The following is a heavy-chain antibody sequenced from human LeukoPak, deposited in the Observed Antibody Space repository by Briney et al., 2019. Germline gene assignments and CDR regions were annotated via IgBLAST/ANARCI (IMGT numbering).Heavy chain of an antibody. CDR1: GFTFSSYS. CDR3: ATLTSGYGMDV. D-gene: IGHD3-10*01. V-gene: IGHV3-21*01. J-gene: IGHJ6*02. Sequence: RGSLRLSCAASGFTFSSYSMNWVRQAPGKGLEWVSSISSSSSYIYYADSVKGRFTISRDNAKNSLYLQMNSLRAEDTAVYYCATLTSGYGMDVWGQGTTVTVSS. CDR2: ISSSSSYI.